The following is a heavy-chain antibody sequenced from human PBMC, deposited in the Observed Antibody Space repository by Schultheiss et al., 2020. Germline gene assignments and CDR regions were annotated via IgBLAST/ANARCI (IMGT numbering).Heavy chain of an antibody. CDR1: GFTFSSYS. CDR2: FYSGGFT. Sequence: GGSLRLSCAASGFTFSSYSMNWVRQAPGKGLEWVSLFYSGGFTYYADSVKGRFTISRDNSKNTLYLQMNSLRDEDTAVYYCARGAYGMDVWGQGTTVTVSS. CDR3: ARGAYGMDV. V-gene: IGHV3-53*01. J-gene: IGHJ6*02.